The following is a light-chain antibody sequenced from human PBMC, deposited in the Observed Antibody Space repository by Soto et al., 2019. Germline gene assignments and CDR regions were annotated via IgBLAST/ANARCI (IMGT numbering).Light chain of an antibody. CDR1: QYISSD. Sequence: EIVLTQSPATLSLSPGERATLSCRASQYISSDLAWYQHKPGQAPRLLIYDASDRATGIPARFSGSGSGTDFTLTISSLQPEDFATYYCQQSYSTPSYTFGQGTRLEIK. V-gene: IGKV3-11*01. J-gene: IGKJ5*01. CDR3: QQSYSTPSYT. CDR2: DAS.